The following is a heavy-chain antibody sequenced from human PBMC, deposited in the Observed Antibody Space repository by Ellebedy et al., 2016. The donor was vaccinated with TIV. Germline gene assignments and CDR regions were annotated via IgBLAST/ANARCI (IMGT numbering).Heavy chain of an antibody. J-gene: IGHJ3*02. CDR2: INEDGSIT. CDR3: VRGPITGAFDI. D-gene: IGHD3-3*01. Sequence: HTGGSLRLSCAASGFTFSKYWIHWVRQAPGKGLLWVSRINEDGSITNYADSVKGRFTISRDHAHNTLYLQMNSLRAEDTAVYYCVRGPITGAFDIWGQGTAVTVSS. CDR1: GFTFSKYW. V-gene: IGHV3-74*01.